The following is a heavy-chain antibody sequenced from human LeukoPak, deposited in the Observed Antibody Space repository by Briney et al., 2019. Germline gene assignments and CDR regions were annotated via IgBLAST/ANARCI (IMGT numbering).Heavy chain of an antibody. J-gene: IGHJ4*02. CDR2: ISSRSSYI. CDR1: GFTFSSYS. CDR3: AREGGGIAAGVYYFDY. V-gene: IGHV3-21*01. D-gene: IGHD6-13*01. Sequence: GGSLRLSCAASGFTFSSYSVNWVRQAPGKRLEWVSSISSRSSYIYHADSVKGRFTISRDNAKNSLYLQMNSLRAEDTAVYYCAREGGGIAAGVYYFDYWGQGTLVTVSS.